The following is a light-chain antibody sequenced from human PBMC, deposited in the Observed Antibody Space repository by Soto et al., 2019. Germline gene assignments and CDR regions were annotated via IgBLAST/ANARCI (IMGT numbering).Light chain of an antibody. CDR1: ESVHRN. CDR2: YAS. J-gene: IGKJ3*01. Sequence: EMVMTQSPATLSVSPGERVTLSCRASESVHRNLAWYQQKPGQGPSLLIYYASTRATGVPDRFTGSGSGTEFPLTISSLQYEDSGVYHCQHYSNWPPTFGPGTKVEIK. V-gene: IGKV3-15*01. CDR3: QHYSNWPPT.